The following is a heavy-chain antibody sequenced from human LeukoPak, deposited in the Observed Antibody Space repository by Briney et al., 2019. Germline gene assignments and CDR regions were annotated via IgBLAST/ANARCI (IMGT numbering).Heavy chain of an antibody. Sequence: GGSLRLSCTGSGFTFGDSSMSWFRQAPGKGLEWVGFIRSKTYGGTTGYAASVKGRFTISRDDSKNVAYLQMNSLKIEDTAVYYCTRGGLRFLGDPWGQGTLVTVSS. V-gene: IGHV3-49*03. D-gene: IGHD3-3*01. J-gene: IGHJ5*02. CDR1: GFTFGDSS. CDR3: TRGGLRFLGDP. CDR2: IRSKTYGGTT.